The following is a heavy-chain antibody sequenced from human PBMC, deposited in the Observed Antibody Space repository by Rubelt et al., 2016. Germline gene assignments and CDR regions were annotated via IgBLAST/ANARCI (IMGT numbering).Heavy chain of an antibody. CDR3: ARAASSYGGNPLFDN. J-gene: IGHJ4*02. D-gene: IGHD4-23*01. CDR1: GDSISGSTYY. CDR2: IYYSGST. Sequence: QLQLQESGPGLVKPSETLSVTCTVSGDSISGSTYYWGWIRQPPGKGLEWIGSIYYSGSTYYNPSLKSRVTISVDTSKNQCSLRLSSVPAAETAVYYCARAASSYGGNPLFDNWGQGTLVTVSS. V-gene: IGHV4-39*07.